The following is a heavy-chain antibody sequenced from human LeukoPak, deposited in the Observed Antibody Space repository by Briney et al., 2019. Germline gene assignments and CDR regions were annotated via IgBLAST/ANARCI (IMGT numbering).Heavy chain of an antibody. CDR1: GGPISSYY. D-gene: IGHD3-10*01. Sequence: PSETLSLTCTVSGGPISSYYWSWIRQPPGKGLEWIGYIYYSGSTNYNPSLKSRVTISVDTSKNQFSLKLSSVTAADTAVYYCARFGAVQGVIFNFDYWGQGTLVTVSS. V-gene: IGHV4-59*01. J-gene: IGHJ4*02. CDR3: ARFGAVQGVIFNFDY. CDR2: IYYSGST.